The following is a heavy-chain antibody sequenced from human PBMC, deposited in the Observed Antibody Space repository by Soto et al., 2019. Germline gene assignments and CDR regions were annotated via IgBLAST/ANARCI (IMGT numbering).Heavy chain of an antibody. CDR3: ARDSKPGYSYLDY. V-gene: IGHV3-33*01. CDR2: IWYDGSDK. J-gene: IGHJ4*02. D-gene: IGHD5-18*01. CDR1: GFTFSSYG. Sequence: GGSLRLSCAASGFTFSSYGMHWVRQAPGKGLEWVAVIWYDGSDKYYVDSVKGRFTISRDNSKNTVYLQMNSLRAEDTAVYYWARDSKPGYSYLDYWGQGTLVTVSS.